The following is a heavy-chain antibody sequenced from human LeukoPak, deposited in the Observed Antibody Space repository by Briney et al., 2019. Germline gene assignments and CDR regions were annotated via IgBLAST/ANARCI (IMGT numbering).Heavy chain of an antibody. Sequence: ASVKVSCKASGYTFTRYYMHWVRQAPGQGLKWMGIINPSGGSTSYAQKFQGRVTMTRDTSTSTVYMELSSLRSEDTAVYYCARDAAAGTENYYYYYMDVWGKGTTVTVSS. CDR2: INPSGGST. D-gene: IGHD6-13*01. V-gene: IGHV1-46*01. CDR1: GYTFTRYY. J-gene: IGHJ6*03. CDR3: ARDAAAGTENYYYYYMDV.